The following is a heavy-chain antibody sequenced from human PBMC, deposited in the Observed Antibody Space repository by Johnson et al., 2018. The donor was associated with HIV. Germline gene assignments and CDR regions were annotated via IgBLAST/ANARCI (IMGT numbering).Heavy chain of an antibody. CDR3: ATRQQLVPGACDI. V-gene: IGHV3-13*01. CDR2: IGSADDT. D-gene: IGHD6-13*01. J-gene: IGHJ3*02. CDR1: GFTFSSFD. Sequence: EVQLVESGGGLVQPGGSLRLSCAASGFTFSSFDMRWVRQATGKGLEWVSVIGSADDTNYAGSVKGRFTISRENSKNTLYLQMNSLRAEDTAVYYCATRQQLVPGACDIWGQGTRVTGSS.